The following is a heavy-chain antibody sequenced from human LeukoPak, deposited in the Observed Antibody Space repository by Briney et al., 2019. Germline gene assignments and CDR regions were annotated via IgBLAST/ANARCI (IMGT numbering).Heavy chain of an antibody. CDR1: GASISSGDFY. CDR2: IYHSVGT. CDR3: AGYYDRSGYHEAFQT. D-gene: IGHD3-22*01. V-gene: IGHV4-31*03. Sequence: SSETLSLTCTVSGASISSGDFYWSWLRQHPGKGLEWIGYIYHSVGTYYSPSLRSRITISVDTPKNHFSLKMSSVTAADTAVYYCAGYYDRSGYHEAFQTWGQGTLVTVSS. J-gene: IGHJ1*01.